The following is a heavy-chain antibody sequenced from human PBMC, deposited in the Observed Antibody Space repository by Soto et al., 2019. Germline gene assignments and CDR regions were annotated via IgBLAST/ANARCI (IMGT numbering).Heavy chain of an antibody. V-gene: IGHV1-18*01. D-gene: IGHD3-3*01. CDR2: ISAYNGNT. CDR1: GYSFTTYG. CDR3: ARGYYDFSTDYDY. Sequence: ASVKVSCKASGYSFTTYGLNWVRQAPGEGLEWMGWISAYNGNTKYAQKFQGRVTVTTDTSTSTAYMELRSLTSDDTAVYYCARGYYDFSTDYDYWGQGTLVTVSS. J-gene: IGHJ4*02.